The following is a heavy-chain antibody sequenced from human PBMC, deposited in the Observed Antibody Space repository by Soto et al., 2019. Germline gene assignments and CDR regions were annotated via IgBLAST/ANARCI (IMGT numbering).Heavy chain of an antibody. J-gene: IGHJ6*02. CDR1: GYTFTSYY. CDR2: INPSGGST. CDR3: ARDQTTTNHYYYYGMDV. V-gene: IGHV1-46*01. D-gene: IGHD4-4*01. Sequence: GASVKVSCKASGYTFTSYYMHWVRQAPGQGLEWMGIINPSGGSTSYAQKFQGRVTMTRDTSTSTVYMELSSLRSEDTAVYYCARDQTTTNHYYYYGMDVWGQGTTVTVSS.